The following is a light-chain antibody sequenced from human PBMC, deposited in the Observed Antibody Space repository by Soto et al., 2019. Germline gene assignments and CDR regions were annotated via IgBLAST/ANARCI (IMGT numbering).Light chain of an antibody. V-gene: IGLV1-44*01. Sequence: QPVLTQPPSASGTPGQRVTISCSGSSSNIGRNTVKWYRQLPGTAPRLVIGSTNQRPSVVPDRFSGTQSGTSASLAISGLQSDDEADYICASWDDSLNAWAFGGGTKLTVL. CDR1: SSNIGRNT. CDR2: STN. J-gene: IGLJ3*02. CDR3: ASWDDSLNAWA.